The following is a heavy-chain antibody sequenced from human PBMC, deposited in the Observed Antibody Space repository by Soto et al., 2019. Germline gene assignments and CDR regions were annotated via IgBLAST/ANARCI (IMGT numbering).Heavy chain of an antibody. D-gene: IGHD3-3*01. Sequence: EVQLLESGGGLVQPGGSLRLSCAASGFTFSTYAMSWVRQAPGKGLEWLSGISGSGDTTYYAESVKDRFTISRDNSENTLYLQMNSLRAEDTAVYYCVKDLWICPDACRSGAYWGQGNLVTVSS. V-gene: IGHV3-23*01. CDR1: GFTFSTYA. CDR2: ISGSGDTT. CDR3: VKDLWICPDACRSGAY. J-gene: IGHJ4*02.